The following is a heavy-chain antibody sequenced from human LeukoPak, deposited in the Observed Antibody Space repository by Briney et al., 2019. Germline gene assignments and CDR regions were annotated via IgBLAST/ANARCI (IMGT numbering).Heavy chain of an antibody. J-gene: IGHJ4*02. CDR3: ARAPSWGGLSSGSYYFDY. CDR2: MNPNSGNT. CDR1: GYTFTTYG. D-gene: IGHD6-19*01. Sequence: ASVKVSCKASGYTFTTYGICWVRQATGQGLEWMGWMNPNSGNTGYAQKFQGRVTITRNTSISTAYMELSSLRSDDTAVYYCARAPSWGGLSSGSYYFDYWGQGTLVTVSS. V-gene: IGHV1-8*03.